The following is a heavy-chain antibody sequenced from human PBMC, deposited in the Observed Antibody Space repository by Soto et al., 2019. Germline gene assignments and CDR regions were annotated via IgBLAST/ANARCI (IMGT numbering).Heavy chain of an antibody. Sequence: QLQLQESGSGLVKPSQTLSLTCAVSGGSISSGGYSWSWIRQPPGKGLEWIGYIYHGGSTYYNPSLKSRVTISVDRSKNQFSLKLSSVTAADTAVYYCARGQGYDSSGYYHDAFDIWGQGTMVTVSS. CDR1: GGSISSGGYS. J-gene: IGHJ3*02. D-gene: IGHD3-22*01. V-gene: IGHV4-30-2*01. CDR2: IYHGGST. CDR3: ARGQGYDSSGYYHDAFDI.